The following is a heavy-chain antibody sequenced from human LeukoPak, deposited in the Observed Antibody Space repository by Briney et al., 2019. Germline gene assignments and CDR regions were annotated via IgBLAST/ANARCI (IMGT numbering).Heavy chain of an antibody. CDR2: IYTSGST. J-gene: IGHJ6*03. Sequence: SQTLSLTCTVSGGSISSGSYYWSWIRQPAGKGLEWIGRIYTSGSTNYNPSLKSRVTMSVDTSKNQFSLKLSSVTAADTAVYYCARVSGSYFGFYYYYYMDVWGKGTTVTISS. CDR3: ARVSGSYFGFYYYYYMDV. V-gene: IGHV4-61*02. D-gene: IGHD1-26*01. CDR1: GGSISSGSYY.